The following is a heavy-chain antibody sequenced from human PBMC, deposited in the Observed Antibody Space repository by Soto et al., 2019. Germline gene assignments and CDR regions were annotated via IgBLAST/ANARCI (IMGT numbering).Heavy chain of an antibody. CDR3: ARHIRGNSCMDV. Sequence: PSETLCLTCTVSGGSISSSSYYWGWIRQPPGKGLECIGSIYYSGSTSYNPSLKSRVTISVDTSKNQFSLKLSSVTAADTAVYYCARHIRGNSCMDVWGQGTTVTVSS. CDR2: IYYSGST. D-gene: IGHD2-21*01. CDR1: GGSISSSSYY. V-gene: IGHV4-39*01. J-gene: IGHJ6*02.